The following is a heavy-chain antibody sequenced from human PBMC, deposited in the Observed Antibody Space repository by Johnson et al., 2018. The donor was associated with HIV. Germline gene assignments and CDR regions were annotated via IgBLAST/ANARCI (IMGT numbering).Heavy chain of an antibody. CDR3: ASSQGSGEGAFDI. CDR1: GFTFSSYA. Sequence: VQLVEYGGGVVQPGRSLRLSCAASGFTFSSYAMHWVRQAPGKGLEWVANIKQDGSEKYYADSVKGRFTISRDNSKNTLYLQMNSLRAEDTAVYYCASSQGSGEGAFDIWGQGTRVTVSS. J-gene: IGHJ3*02. V-gene: IGHV3-30*04. CDR2: IKQDGSEK.